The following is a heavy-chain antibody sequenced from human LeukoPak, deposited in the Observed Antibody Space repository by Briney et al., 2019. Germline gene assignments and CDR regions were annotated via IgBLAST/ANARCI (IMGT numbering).Heavy chain of an antibody. CDR1: GFTFTRNV. CDR2: ISDRGAT. D-gene: IGHD3-10*01. J-gene: IGHJ4*02. Sequence: PGGSLRLSCAASGFTFTRNVMSWVRQAPGKGLEWVSTISDRGATFYADSVKGRFTISRDNSYHTLYLQMNSLRDGDSAVYFCAKSLSSWFGDLFDAWGQGALVTVSS. V-gene: IGHV3-23*01. CDR3: AKSLSSWFGDLFDA.